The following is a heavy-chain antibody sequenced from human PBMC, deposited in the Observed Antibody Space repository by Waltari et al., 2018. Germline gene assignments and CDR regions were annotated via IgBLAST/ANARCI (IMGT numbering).Heavy chain of an antibody. V-gene: IGHV4-39*07. Sequence: QLQLQESGPGLVKPSETLSLTCTVSGGSISSSSYYWGWIRQPPGKGLGLIGRINYSVTTYYNPSLKSRVTISVDTSKNQFTRKLSSVTAADTAVYYCARDQIFGVVIPWGQGTLVTVSS. CDR3: ARDQIFGVVIP. CDR1: GGSISSSSYY. J-gene: IGHJ5*02. D-gene: IGHD3-3*01. CDR2: INYSVTT.